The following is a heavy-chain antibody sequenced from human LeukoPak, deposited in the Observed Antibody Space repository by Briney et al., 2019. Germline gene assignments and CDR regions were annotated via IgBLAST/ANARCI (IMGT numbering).Heavy chain of an antibody. D-gene: IGHD5-24*01. V-gene: IGHV3-23*01. Sequence: GGSLRLSCVGSGFTFRSHAMSWVRQAPGEGLEWVSSISDSGTHIYYADSVKGRFTISRDNSKNTVYLQMNSLRAEDTAVYYCAKDRDGYNPDYWGQGTLVSVSS. CDR2: ISDSGTHI. J-gene: IGHJ4*02. CDR3: AKDRDGYNPDY. CDR1: GFTFRSHA.